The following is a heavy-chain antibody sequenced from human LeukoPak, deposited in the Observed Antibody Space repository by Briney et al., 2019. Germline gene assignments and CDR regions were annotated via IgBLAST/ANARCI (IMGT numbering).Heavy chain of an antibody. D-gene: IGHD3-16*02. J-gene: IGHJ4*02. V-gene: IGHV3-64*01. CDR2: ISSNGGST. Sequence: GGSLRLSCAASGFTFSSYAMHWVRQAPGKGLEYVSAISSNGGSTYYANSVKGRFTISRDNSKNTLYLQMGSLRAEDMAVYYCARGFKFGDYVWGSYRYTVTTYFDYWGQGTLVTVSS. CDR1: GFTFSSYA. CDR3: ARGFKFGDYVWGSYRYTVTTYFDY.